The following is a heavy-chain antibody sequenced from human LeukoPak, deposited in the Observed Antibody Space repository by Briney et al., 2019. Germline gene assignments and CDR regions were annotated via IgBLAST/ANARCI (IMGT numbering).Heavy chain of an antibody. CDR2: INPNSGGT. D-gene: IGHD2-2*01. J-gene: IGHJ3*02. V-gene: IGHV1-2*02. CDR3: AREDSSTQDAFDI. CDR1: GYTFTGYY. Sequence: ASVKVSCKASGYTFTGYYMHWVRQAPGQGLEWMGWINPNSGGTNYAQKFQGRVTMTRDTSISTAYVELSRLRSDDTAVYYCAREDSSTQDAFDIWGQGTMVTVSS.